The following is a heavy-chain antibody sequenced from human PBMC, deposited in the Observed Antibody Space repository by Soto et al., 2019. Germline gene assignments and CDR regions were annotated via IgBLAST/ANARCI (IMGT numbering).Heavy chain of an antibody. D-gene: IGHD4-17*01. V-gene: IGHV2-5*01. CDR1: GFSLSTSGVG. CDR2: IYWNDDK. Sequence: QITLKESGPTLVKPTQTLTLTCTFSGFSLSTSGVGVGWIRQPPGKALEWLALIYWNDDKRYSPSLKSRLTITKDTTKNQVVLTMTNMDPVDTATYYCAHTTSTVTTFDYWGQGTLVTVSS. J-gene: IGHJ4*02. CDR3: AHTTSTVTTFDY.